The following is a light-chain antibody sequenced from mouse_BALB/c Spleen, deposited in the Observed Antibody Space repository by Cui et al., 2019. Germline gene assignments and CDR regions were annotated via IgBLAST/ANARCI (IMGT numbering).Light chain of an antibody. CDR2: GTN. CDR3: ALWYSNHWV. CDR1: TGAVTTNNY. Sequence: QAVVTQLSAINTSPGETVTLTCRSSTGAVTTNNYANWVQEKPDHLFTGLIGGTNNRAPGVPARFSGSLIGDKAALTITGAQTEDEAIYFCALWYSNHWVFGGGTKLTVL. V-gene: IGLV1*01. J-gene: IGLJ1*01.